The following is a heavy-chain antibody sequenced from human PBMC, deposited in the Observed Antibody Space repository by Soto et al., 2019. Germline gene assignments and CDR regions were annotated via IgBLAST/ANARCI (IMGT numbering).Heavy chain of an antibody. CDR1: GYTFTSYG. CDR2: ISAYNGNT. D-gene: IGHD3-10*01. J-gene: IGHJ5*02. CDR3: ARGVGSGSYYNQYNWFDP. V-gene: IGHV1-18*01. Sequence: ASVKVSCKASGYTFTSYGISWVRQAPGQGLEWMGWISAYNGNTNYAQKLQGRVTMTTDTSTSTAYMGLRSLRSDDTAVYYCARGVGSGSYYNQYNWFDPWGQGTLVTVSS.